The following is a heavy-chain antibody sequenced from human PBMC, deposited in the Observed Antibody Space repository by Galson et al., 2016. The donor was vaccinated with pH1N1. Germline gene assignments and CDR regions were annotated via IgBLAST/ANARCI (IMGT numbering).Heavy chain of an antibody. CDR3: AKVWGPYSGSFPFNNYHTLDV. CDR1: GFTFKNYG. Sequence: SLRLSCAASGFTFKNYGMHWVRQAPGKGLEWVAVIWFDGRNKYYADSVRGRFTISRDNSKNTLYLQMSSLREEDTAMYYCAKVWGPYSGSFPFNNYHTLDVWGQGTKVTVFS. V-gene: IGHV3-33*06. J-gene: IGHJ6*02. CDR2: IWFDGRNK. D-gene: IGHD1-26*01.